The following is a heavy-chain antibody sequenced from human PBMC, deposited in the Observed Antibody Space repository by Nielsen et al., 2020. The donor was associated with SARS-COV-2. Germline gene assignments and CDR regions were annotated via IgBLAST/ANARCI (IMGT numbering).Heavy chain of an antibody. CDR2: INPSGGST. J-gene: IGHJ4*02. CDR1: GYTFTSYY. CDR3: ARDFRGWAGEGFDY. Sequence: ASVKVSCKASGYTFTSYYMHWVRQAPGQGLEWMGIINPSGGSTSYAQKFQGRVTMTRDTSTSTVYMELSRLISDDTAVYYCARDFRGWAGEGFDYWGQGTLVTVSS. V-gene: IGHV1-46*01. D-gene: IGHD6-19*01.